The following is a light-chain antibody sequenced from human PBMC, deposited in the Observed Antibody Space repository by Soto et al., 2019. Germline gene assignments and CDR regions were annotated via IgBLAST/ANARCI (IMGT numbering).Light chain of an antibody. V-gene: IGKV3-11*01. J-gene: IGKJ4*01. CDR3: QQYTGSPLT. Sequence: EIVLTQSPATLSLSPGERATLSCRASQSVSSYLAWYQQKPGQAPRLLIYDASNRATGIPARFSGSGSGTDFTLTISSLEPEDFAVYYCQQYTGSPLTFGGGTKVEI. CDR1: QSVSSY. CDR2: DAS.